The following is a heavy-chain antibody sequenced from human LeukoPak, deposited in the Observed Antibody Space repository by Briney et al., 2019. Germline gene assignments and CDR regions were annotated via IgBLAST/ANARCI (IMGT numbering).Heavy chain of an antibody. V-gene: IGHV4-61*05. CDR3: ARASAEGNIFYYYYYYMDV. Sequence: PSETLSLTCTVSGGSISSSSYYWGWLRQPPGKGLEWIGYIYYSGSTNYNPSLKSRVTISVDTSKNQFSLKLSSVTAADTAVYYCARASAEGNIFYYYYYYMDVWGKGTTVTVSS. CDR2: IYYSGST. D-gene: IGHD2-21*01. CDR1: GGSISSSSYY. J-gene: IGHJ6*03.